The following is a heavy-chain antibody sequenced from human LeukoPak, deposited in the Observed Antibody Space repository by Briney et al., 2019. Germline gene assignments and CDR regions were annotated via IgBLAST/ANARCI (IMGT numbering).Heavy chain of an antibody. D-gene: IGHD6-13*01. CDR3: AKVEAAAPRSYFDY. Sequence: GGPLRLSCAAPDFTFRSYAMSGVRQAPGKGLEWVSAISGSGGSTYYADAVKGRFTISRDNSKNTLYLQMNSLRAEDTAVYYCAKVEAAAPRSYFDYWGQGTLVTVSS. CDR2: ISGSGGST. J-gene: IGHJ4*02. CDR1: DFTFRSYA. V-gene: IGHV3-23*01.